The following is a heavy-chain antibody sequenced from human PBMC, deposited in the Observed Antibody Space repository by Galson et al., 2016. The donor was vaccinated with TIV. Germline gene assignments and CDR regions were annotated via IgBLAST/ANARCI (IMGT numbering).Heavy chain of an antibody. J-gene: IGHJ4*02. CDR2: ITDDGSDT. CDR3: TRDGRGNWKYVDYFDY. D-gene: IGHD1-1*01. CDR1: EINFSRFW. V-gene: IGHV3-74*01. Sequence: SLRLSCAASEINFSRFWMHWVRQVPGKGLMWVSRITDDGSDTVYADSVQGRFTISRDSSKSTVFLQMNSLRLEDTAVYYCTRDGRGNWKYVDYFDYWGQGTLVTVSS.